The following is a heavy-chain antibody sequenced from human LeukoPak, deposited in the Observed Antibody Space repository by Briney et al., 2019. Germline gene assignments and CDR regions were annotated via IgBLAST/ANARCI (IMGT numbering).Heavy chain of an antibody. CDR1: GGSISSYY. V-gene: IGHV4-4*07. CDR3: ARGVAVADPAEFDY. D-gene: IGHD6-19*01. CDR2: IYTSGST. J-gene: IGHJ4*02. Sequence: PSETLSLTCTVSGGSISSYYWSWIRQPAGKGLEWIGRIYTSGSTNYNPSLKSRVTMSVDTSKNQFSLKLSSVTAADTAVYYCARGVAVADPAEFDYWGQGTLVTVSS.